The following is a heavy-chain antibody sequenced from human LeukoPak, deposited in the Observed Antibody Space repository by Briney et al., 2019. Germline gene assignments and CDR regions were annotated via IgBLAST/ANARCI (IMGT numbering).Heavy chain of an antibody. CDR2: INPNSGGT. CDR1: GYTFTGYY. CDR3: ATPRGYSYGSFDY. Sequence: ASVKVSCTASGYTFTGYYMHWVRQAPGQGLEWMGWINPNSGGTNYAQKFQGRVTMTRDTSISTAYMELSRLRSDDTAVYYCATPRGYSYGSFDYWGQGTLVTVSS. D-gene: IGHD5-18*01. V-gene: IGHV1-2*02. J-gene: IGHJ4*02.